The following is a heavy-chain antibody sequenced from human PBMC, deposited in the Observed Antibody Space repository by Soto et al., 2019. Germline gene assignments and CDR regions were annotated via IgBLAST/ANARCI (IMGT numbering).Heavy chain of an antibody. Sequence: SETLSLTCTVSGGSISSSSYYWGWIRQPPGKGLEWIGSIYYSGSTYYNPSLKGRVTISVDTSKNQFSLKLSSVTAADTAVYYCASEPWGYSYLSEYNWFDPWGQGTLVTVSS. CDR1: GGSISSSSYY. D-gene: IGHD5-18*01. CDR2: IYYSGST. V-gene: IGHV4-39*01. J-gene: IGHJ5*02. CDR3: ASEPWGYSYLSEYNWFDP.